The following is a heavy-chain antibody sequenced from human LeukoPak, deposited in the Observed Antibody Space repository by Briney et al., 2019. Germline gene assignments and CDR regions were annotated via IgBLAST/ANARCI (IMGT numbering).Heavy chain of an antibody. CDR3: ARDWGAIDY. J-gene: IGHJ4*02. V-gene: IGHV4-61*02. Sequence: NPSETLSLTFTVSGGSISSGSYYWSWIRQPAGKGLEWIGRIYTSGSTNYNPSLKSRVTISVDTSKNQFSLKLSSVTAADTAVYYCARDWGAIDYWGQGTLVTVSS. CDR2: IYTSGST. D-gene: IGHD3-16*01. CDR1: GGSISSGSYY.